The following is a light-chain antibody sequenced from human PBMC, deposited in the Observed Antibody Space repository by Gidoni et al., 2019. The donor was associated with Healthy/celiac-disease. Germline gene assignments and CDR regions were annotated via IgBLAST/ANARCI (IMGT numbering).Light chain of an antibody. CDR3: SSYTSSSTQV. J-gene: IGLJ1*01. Sequence: QYALTQPASVSGSPGQTITISCTGTSSDVGGYNYVPWYQQHPGKAPKLMIYEVSNRPSGVSNRFSGSKSGNTASLTISGLQAEDEADYYCSSYTSSSTQVFGTGTKVTVL. CDR1: SSDVGGYNY. CDR2: EVS. V-gene: IGLV2-14*01.